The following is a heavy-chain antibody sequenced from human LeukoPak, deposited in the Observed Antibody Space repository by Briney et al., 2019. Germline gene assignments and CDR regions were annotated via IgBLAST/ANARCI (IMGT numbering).Heavy chain of an antibody. D-gene: IGHD5-12*01. V-gene: IGHV3-30-3*01. J-gene: IGHJ4*02. CDR1: GFTFSSYA. CDR2: ISYDGSNK. Sequence: GGSLRLSCAASGFTFSSYAMHWVRQAPGKGLEWVAVISYDGSNKYYADSVKGRFTISRDNSKNTLYLQMNSLRAEDTAVYYCAEDREMWLRTADYWGQGTLVTVSS. CDR3: AEDREMWLRTADY.